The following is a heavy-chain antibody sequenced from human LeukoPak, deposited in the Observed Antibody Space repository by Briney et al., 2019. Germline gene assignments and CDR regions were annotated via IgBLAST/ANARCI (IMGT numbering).Heavy chain of an antibody. CDR1: GFTFSNYW. V-gene: IGHV3-7*01. J-gene: IGHJ6*02. Sequence: GGSLRLSCAASGFTFSNYWMSWVRQAPGKGLEWVANIKQDGSEKYYVDSVKGRFTISRDNAKNSLYLQMNSLRAEDTAVYYCAREGPNYYGSGSHPPNYYYYYGMDVWGQGTTVTVSS. CDR3: AREGPNYYGSGSHPPNYYYYYGMDV. D-gene: IGHD3-10*01. CDR2: IKQDGSEK.